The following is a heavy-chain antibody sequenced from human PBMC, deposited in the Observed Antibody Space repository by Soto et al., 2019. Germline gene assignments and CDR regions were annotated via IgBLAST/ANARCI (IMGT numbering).Heavy chain of an antibody. D-gene: IGHD3-10*01. J-gene: IGHJ4*02. CDR1: GFTFDDYA. Sequence: EVQLVESGGGLVQPGRSLRLSCAASGFTFDDYAMHWVRQAPGKGLEWVSGISWNSGSIGYADSVKGRFTISRDNAKNSLYLQMNSLRAEDTSLYYCAKDLLRGVIDGGFDYWGQGTLVTVSS. V-gene: IGHV3-9*01. CDR2: ISWNSGSI. CDR3: AKDLLRGVIDGGFDY.